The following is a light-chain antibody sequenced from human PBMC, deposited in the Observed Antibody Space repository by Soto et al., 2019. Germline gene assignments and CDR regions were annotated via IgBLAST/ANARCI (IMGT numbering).Light chain of an antibody. V-gene: IGKV3-11*01. J-gene: IGKJ1*01. CDR2: DAA. CDR1: QSVSSY. CDR3: QQRSNWPPWT. Sequence: EIVLTQSPATLSLSPGERATLSCRASQSVSSYLAWYQQKPGQAPRLLIYDAANRATGIPARFSGSGSGTEFTRTISSVEAEDFAVYYCQQRSNWPPWTCGQGTKVEIK.